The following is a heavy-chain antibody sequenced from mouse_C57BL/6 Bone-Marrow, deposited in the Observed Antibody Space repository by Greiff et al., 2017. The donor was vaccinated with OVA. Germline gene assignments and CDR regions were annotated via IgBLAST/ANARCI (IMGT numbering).Heavy chain of an antibody. D-gene: IGHD2-1*01. J-gene: IGHJ4*01. CDR3: ARHGYGNGGAMYY. CDR2: ITSDGGST. CDR1: EYEFPSHD. Sequence: DVMLVESGGGLVQPGESLKLSCESNEYEFPSHDMSWVRKTPEKRLELVAAITSDGGSTYYPDTMERRFIISRDNTKKTLYLQMSSLRAEDTALYYCARHGYGNGGAMYYWGQGTSVTVSS. V-gene: IGHV5-2*01.